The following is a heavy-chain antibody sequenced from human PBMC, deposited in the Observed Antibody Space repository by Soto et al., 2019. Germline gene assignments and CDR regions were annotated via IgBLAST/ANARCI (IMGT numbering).Heavy chain of an antibody. Sequence: SETLSLTCADYGGSFSGYYWSWIRQPPGKGLEWIGEINHSGSTNYNPSLKSRVTISVDTSKNQFSLKLSSVTAADTAVYYCARIAAAGSDYWGQGTLVTAPQ. D-gene: IGHD6-13*01. V-gene: IGHV4-34*01. CDR3: ARIAAAGSDY. J-gene: IGHJ4*02. CDR2: INHSGST. CDR1: GGSFSGYY.